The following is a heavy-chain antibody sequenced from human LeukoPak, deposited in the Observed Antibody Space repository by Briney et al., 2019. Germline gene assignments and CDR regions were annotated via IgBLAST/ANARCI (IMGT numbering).Heavy chain of an antibody. J-gene: IGHJ4*02. Sequence: GGSLRLSCAASGFTLSSYGMHWVRQAPGRGLEWVAYLRSDGKTKYYGDSVKGRFTISRDNSKNMLYLQLDSLRPEDTAVYYCANPSRGETKTGPSDYWGQGTRVTVSS. D-gene: IGHD1-1*01. CDR1: GFTLSSYG. V-gene: IGHV3-30*02. CDR3: ANPSRGETKTGPSDY. CDR2: LRSDGKTK.